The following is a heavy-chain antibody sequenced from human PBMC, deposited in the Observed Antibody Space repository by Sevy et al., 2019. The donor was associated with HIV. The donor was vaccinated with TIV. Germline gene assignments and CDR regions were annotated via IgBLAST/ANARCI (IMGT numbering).Heavy chain of an antibody. CDR1: GYTFTGYY. V-gene: IGHV1-2*02. J-gene: IGHJ6*03. Sequence: ASVKVSCKASGYTFTGYYMHWVRQAPGQGLEWMGWINPNSGGTNYAQRFQGRVTMTRDTYISTAYMELSWLRSDDTAVYYCARDATVPPYGSGSYHTLGRYYYMDVWGKGTTVTVSS. D-gene: IGHD3-10*01. CDR2: INPNSGGT. CDR3: ARDATVPPYGSGSYHTLGRYYYMDV.